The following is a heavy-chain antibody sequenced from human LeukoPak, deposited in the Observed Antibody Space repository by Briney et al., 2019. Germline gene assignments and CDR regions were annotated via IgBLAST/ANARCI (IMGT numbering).Heavy chain of an antibody. CDR3: ATDRGSSWWLDY. CDR1: EYTLTELS. D-gene: IGHD6-13*01. J-gene: IGHJ4*02. CDR2: FDPEDGET. V-gene: IGHV1-24*01. Sequence: GASVEVSCKVSEYTLTELSMHWVRQAPGKGLEWMGGFDPEDGETIYAQKFQGRVTMTEDTSTDTAYMELSSLRSEDTAVYYCATDRGSSWWLDYWGQGTLVTVSS.